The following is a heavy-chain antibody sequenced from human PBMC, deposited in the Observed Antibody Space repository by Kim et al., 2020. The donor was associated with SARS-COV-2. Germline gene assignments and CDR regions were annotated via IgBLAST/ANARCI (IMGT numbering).Heavy chain of an antibody. D-gene: IGHD3-16*02. Sequence: GGSLRLSCAASGFTFSSYAMSWVRQAPGKGQEWVSAISGSGGSTYYADSVKGRFTISRDNSKNTLYLQMNSLRAEDTAVYYCAKDPGTITFGGVIVIGAFDYWGQGTLVTVSS. V-gene: IGHV3-23*01. CDR3: AKDPGTITFGGVIVIGAFDY. J-gene: IGHJ4*02. CDR2: ISGSGGST. CDR1: GFTFSSYA.